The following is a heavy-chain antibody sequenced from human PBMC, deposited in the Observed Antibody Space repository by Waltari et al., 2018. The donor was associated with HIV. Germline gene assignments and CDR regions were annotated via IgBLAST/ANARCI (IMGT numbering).Heavy chain of an antibody. D-gene: IGHD3-3*01. J-gene: IGHJ4*02. CDR3: AKDRFWSDYSAPGGFDC. V-gene: IGHV3-23*01. Sequence: EVQLLESGGGLVQPGGSLRLSCAGSGFPFSTYAMTWVRQAPGKGLEWVSRISESSGSTYYADSVKGRFTVSRDNSKSTLYLQMNSLRAGDTAIYYCAKDRFWSDYSAPGGFDCWGQGTLVTVSS. CDR1: GFPFSTYA. CDR2: ISESSGST.